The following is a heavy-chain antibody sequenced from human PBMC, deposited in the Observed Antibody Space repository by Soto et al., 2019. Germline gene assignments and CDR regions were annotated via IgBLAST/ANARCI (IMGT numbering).Heavy chain of an antibody. CDR2: MYYTGVT. J-gene: IGHJ6*01. Sequence: PSETLSLTCSVSVVSVRSGNHFWNWIRQPPWRGLEWLGYMYYTGVTNYNPSLKSRVSMSVDTSKDQFSLNLTSLTAADTAVYYCARCGATLGPYGLEVWGQGTTVTV. CDR1: VVSVRSGNHF. CDR3: ARCGATLGPYGLEV. V-gene: IGHV4-61*01. D-gene: IGHD3-10*01.